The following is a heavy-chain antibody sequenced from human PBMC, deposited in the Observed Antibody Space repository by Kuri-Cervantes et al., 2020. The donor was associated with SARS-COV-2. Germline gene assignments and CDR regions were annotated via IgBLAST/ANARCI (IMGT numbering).Heavy chain of an antibody. D-gene: IGHD6-13*01. CDR2: ISHDGKNK. Sequence: GESLKISCAASGFNFSRTDMHWVRQAPGKGLEWVAIISHDGKNKKCIASGKGRFTISRDNSKNTLYLQMNSLRAEDTAVYYCAKDAGYSSSWYVGGSIWFDPWGQGTLVTVSS. CDR3: AKDAGYSSSWYVGGSIWFDP. CDR1: GFNFSRTD. V-gene: IGHV3-30*18. J-gene: IGHJ5*02.